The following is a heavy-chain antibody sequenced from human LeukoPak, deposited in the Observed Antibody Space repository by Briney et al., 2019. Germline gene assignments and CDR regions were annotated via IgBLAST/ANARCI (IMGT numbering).Heavy chain of an antibody. V-gene: IGHV4-31*03. CDR2: IYYSGST. Sequence: SETLSLTCTVSGGSISSGGYDWSWLRQHPGKGLEWIGYIYYSGSTYYNPSRKSRFTISVDTSKNQFSLKLSSVTAADTAVYYCARGRVPAAIMYFQHWGQGTLVTVSS. CDR1: GGSISSGGYD. J-gene: IGHJ1*01. D-gene: IGHD2-2*01. CDR3: ARGRVPAAIMYFQH.